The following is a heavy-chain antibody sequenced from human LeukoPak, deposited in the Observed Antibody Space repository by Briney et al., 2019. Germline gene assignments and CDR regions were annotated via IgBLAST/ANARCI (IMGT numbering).Heavy chain of an antibody. CDR2: INHSGST. V-gene: IGHV4-34*01. CDR3: ARGIHSMSIWFGEPMYYFDY. J-gene: IGHJ4*02. Sequence: LETLSLTCAVYGGSFSGYYWSWIRQPPGKGLEWIGEINHSGSTNYNPSLKSRVTISVDTSKNQFSLKLSSVTAADTAVYYCARGIHSMSIWFGEPMYYFDYWGQGTLVTVSS. CDR1: GGSFSGYY. D-gene: IGHD3-10*01.